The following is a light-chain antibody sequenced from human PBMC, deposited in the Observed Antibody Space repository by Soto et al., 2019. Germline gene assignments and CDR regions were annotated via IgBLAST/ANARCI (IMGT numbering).Light chain of an antibody. J-gene: IGLJ3*02. Sequence: QSALTQPPSASGSPGQSVTISCTGTSSDVGAYNYVSWYQQHAGKAPKLVIYEVTKRPSGVPDRFSGSKSANTASLTVSGLQADDEADYCCSSFASSNALVFGGGTKLTVL. CDR2: EVT. CDR3: SSFASSNALV. CDR1: SSDVGAYNY. V-gene: IGLV2-8*01.